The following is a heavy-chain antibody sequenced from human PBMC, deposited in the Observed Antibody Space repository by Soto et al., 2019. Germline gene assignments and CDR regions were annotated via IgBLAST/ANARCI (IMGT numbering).Heavy chain of an antibody. CDR3: AKAISGWYYDS. Sequence: QVQLVESGGGVVQPWRSLRLSCAASGFTFSSYGMHWVRQAPVKGLEWVAVISYAGSNKYYADSVKGRFTISRDNSKNTLYLQMTSLRAEDTAVYYCAKAISGWYYDSWGQGTLVTVSS. D-gene: IGHD6-19*01. J-gene: IGHJ4*02. CDR2: ISYAGSNK. V-gene: IGHV3-30*18. CDR1: GFTFSSYG.